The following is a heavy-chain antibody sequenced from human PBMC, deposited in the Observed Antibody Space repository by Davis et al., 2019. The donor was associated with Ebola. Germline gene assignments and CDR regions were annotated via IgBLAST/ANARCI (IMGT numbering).Heavy chain of an antibody. CDR1: GFTFSSYW. D-gene: IGHD4-23*01. Sequence: PGGSLRLSCAASGFTFSSYWMSWVRQAPGKGLEWVSGINWNGGSTGYADSVKGRFTISRDNAKNSLYLQMNSLRAEDTALYYCARVPDGGNHPDYWGQGTLVTVSS. CDR3: ARVPDGGNHPDY. CDR2: INWNGGST. V-gene: IGHV3-20*04. J-gene: IGHJ4*02.